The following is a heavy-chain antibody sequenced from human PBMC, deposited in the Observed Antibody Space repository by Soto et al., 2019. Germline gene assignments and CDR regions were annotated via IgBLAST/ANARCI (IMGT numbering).Heavy chain of an antibody. Sequence: SETLSLTCAVYGGSFSGYYWSWIRQPPGKGLEWIGEINHSGSTNYNPSLKSRVIISVDTSKNQFSLKLSSVTAADTAVYYCARGRRQQLVQYYYYMDVWGKGTTVTVSS. CDR1: GGSFSGYY. V-gene: IGHV4-34*01. J-gene: IGHJ6*03. D-gene: IGHD6-13*01. CDR2: INHSGST. CDR3: ARGRRQQLVQYYYYMDV.